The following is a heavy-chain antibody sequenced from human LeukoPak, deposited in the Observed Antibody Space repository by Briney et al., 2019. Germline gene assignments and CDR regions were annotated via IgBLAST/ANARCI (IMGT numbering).Heavy chain of an antibody. CDR2: IYSGGST. Sequence: GGSLRLSCAASGFTVSSNYMSWVRQAPGKGLEWVSIIYSGGSTYYADSVKGRFTISRDSSKNTLYLQMNSLRAGDTAVYYCVREGRSSGWDDWYFDLWGRGTLVTVSS. CDR3: VREGRSSGWDDWYFDL. V-gene: IGHV3-66*01. CDR1: GFTVSSNY. D-gene: IGHD6-25*01. J-gene: IGHJ2*01.